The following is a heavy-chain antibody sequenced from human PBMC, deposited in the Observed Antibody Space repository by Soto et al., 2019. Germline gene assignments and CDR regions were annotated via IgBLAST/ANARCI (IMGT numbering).Heavy chain of an antibody. D-gene: IGHD6-6*01. Sequence: QPGGSLRLSCAASGFTFSSYAMSWVRQAPGKGLEWVSAISGSGGSTYYADSVKGRFTISRDNSKNTLYLQMNSLRAEDTAVYFCAKEGEAARLSYGRYFDYWGQGTLVTVSS. V-gene: IGHV3-23*01. CDR2: ISGSGGST. CDR1: GFTFSSYA. J-gene: IGHJ4*02. CDR3: AKEGEAARLSYGRYFDY.